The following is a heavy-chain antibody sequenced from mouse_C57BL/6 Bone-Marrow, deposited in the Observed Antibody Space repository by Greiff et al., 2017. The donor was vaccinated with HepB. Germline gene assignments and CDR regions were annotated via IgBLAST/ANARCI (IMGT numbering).Heavy chain of an antibody. CDR2: ISSGSSTI. J-gene: IGHJ3*01. Sequence: EVMLVESGGGLVKPGGSLKLSCEASGFTFSDYGMHWVRQAPEKGLEWVAYISSGSSTIYYADTVKGRFTISRDNAKNTLFLQMTSLRSEDTAMYYGAILYWAFAYWGQGTLVTVSA. V-gene: IGHV5-17*01. D-gene: IGHD4-1*01. CDR3: AILYWAFAY. CDR1: GFTFSDYG.